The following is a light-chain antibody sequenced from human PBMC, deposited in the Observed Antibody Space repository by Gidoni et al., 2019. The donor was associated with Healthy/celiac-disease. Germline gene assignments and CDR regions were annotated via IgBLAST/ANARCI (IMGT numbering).Light chain of an antibody. CDR3: QQYNSYSATT. CDR2: KAS. J-gene: IGKJ1*01. Sequence: DIQLTQSPSTLSASVADRVTITCRASQSISSWLPWYQQKPGKAPKLLIYKASSLESGVPSRFSGSGSGTEFTLTISSLQPDDFATYYCQQYNSYSATTFGQGTKVEIK. CDR1: QSISSW. V-gene: IGKV1-5*03.